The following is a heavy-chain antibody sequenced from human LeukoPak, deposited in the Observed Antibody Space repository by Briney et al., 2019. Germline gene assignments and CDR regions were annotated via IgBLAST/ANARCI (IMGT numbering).Heavy chain of an antibody. CDR3: ASRYYYDKNENDY. J-gene: IGHJ4*02. Sequence: ASVKVSCKASGYTFTGYYMHWVRQAPGQGLEWMGWINPNSGGTNYAQKFQGRVTMTRDTSISTAYMELSRLRSDDTAVYYCASRYYYDKNENDYWGQGTLVTVSS. V-gene: IGHV1-2*02. CDR2: INPNSGGT. CDR1: GYTFTGYY. D-gene: IGHD3-22*01.